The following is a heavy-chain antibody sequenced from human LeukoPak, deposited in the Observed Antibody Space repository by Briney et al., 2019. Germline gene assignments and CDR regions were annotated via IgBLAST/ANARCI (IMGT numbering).Heavy chain of an antibody. Sequence: GGSLRLSCAASGFTFSSYAMSWVRQAPGKGPEWVSAISGSGGSTYYADSVKGRFTISRDNSKNTLYLQMNSLRAEDTAVYYCARDLHCSGGSCYHYYDMDVWGQGTTVTVSS. D-gene: IGHD2-15*01. CDR1: GFTFSSYA. J-gene: IGHJ6*02. CDR3: ARDLHCSGGSCYHYYDMDV. CDR2: ISGSGGST. V-gene: IGHV3-23*01.